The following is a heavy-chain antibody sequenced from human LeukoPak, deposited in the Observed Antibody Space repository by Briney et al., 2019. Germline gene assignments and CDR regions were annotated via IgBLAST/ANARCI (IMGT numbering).Heavy chain of an antibody. Sequence: PGGSLRLSCAASGFTFSSYSMNWVRQAPGQGLEWVSSISSSSSYIYYADSVKGRFTISRDNAKNSLYLQMNSLRAEDTAVYYCAREGYSYGYWIDYWGQGTLVTVSS. V-gene: IGHV3-21*01. CDR2: ISSSSSYI. CDR1: GFTFSSYS. CDR3: AREGYSYGYWIDY. J-gene: IGHJ4*02. D-gene: IGHD5-18*01.